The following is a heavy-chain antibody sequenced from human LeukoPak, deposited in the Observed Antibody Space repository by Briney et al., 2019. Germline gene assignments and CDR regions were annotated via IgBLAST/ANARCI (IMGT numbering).Heavy chain of an antibody. CDR2: IYTSGST. CDR1: GGSISSGSYY. D-gene: IGHD4-17*01. CDR3: ARDLSFYGVGYYFDY. Sequence: NPSETLSLTCTVSGGSISSGSYYWSWIRQPAGKGLEWIGRIYTSGSTNYNPSLKSRVTISVDTSKNQFSLKLSSVTAADTAVYYCARDLSFYGVGYYFDYWGQGTLVTVSS. J-gene: IGHJ4*02. V-gene: IGHV4-61*02.